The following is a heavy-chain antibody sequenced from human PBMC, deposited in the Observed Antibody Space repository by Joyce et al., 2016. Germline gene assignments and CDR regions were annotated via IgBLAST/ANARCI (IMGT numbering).Heavy chain of an antibody. CDR1: VGSIGSGAYY. J-gene: IGHJ4*02. CDR3: AGEVLGGYDSEFDY. Sequence: QVQLQESGPRLVKPSQTLSLTCTVSVGSIGSGAYYLGWIRQPGGKGLEWIGRIYARSRTNYYTSRRSGVAISVGTSKNEYSLNQNSVTAADTDIYYCAGEVLGGYDSEFDYWGQGTPVTVSS. CDR2: IYARSRT. V-gene: IGHV4-61*02. D-gene: IGHD5-12*01.